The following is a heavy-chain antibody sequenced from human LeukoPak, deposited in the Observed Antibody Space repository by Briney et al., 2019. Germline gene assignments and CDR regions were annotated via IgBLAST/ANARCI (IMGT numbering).Heavy chain of an antibody. D-gene: IGHD2-15*01. Sequence: GGSLRLSCAASGFTFTSYSMTWVRQAPGRGREWVARIKEDGSDIYYVDSVKGRFTISRDNAKRSLYLQMNSLRAEDTAVYYCAREWWYLDYWGQGTLVTVSS. CDR3: AREWWYLDY. J-gene: IGHJ4*02. CDR2: IKEDGSDI. CDR1: GFTFTSYS. V-gene: IGHV3-7*03.